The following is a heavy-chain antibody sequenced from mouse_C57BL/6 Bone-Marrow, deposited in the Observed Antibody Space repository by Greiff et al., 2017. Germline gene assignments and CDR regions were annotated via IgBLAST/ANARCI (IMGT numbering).Heavy chain of an antibody. CDR3: ARGGKDYFDY. CDR2: INYDGSST. V-gene: IGHV5-16*01. J-gene: IGHJ2*01. Sequence: EVQVVESEGGLVQPGSSMKLSCTASGFTFSDYYMAWVRQVPEKGLEWVANINYDGSSTYYLDSLKSRFIISRDNAKNILYLQMSSLKSEDTATYYCARGGKDYFDYWGQGTTLTVSS. CDR1: GFTFSDYY.